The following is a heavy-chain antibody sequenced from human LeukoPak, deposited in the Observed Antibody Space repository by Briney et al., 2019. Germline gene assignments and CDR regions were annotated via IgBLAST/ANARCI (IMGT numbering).Heavy chain of an antibody. Sequence: SETLSLTCAVCGGSISSRHWWSWVRQPPGKGLEWIGEIYHSGSTNYNPSLKSRVTIPVHKSKNQFSLTLSSVTAADTAVYYCARSPWGFVELFHDAFDIWGQGTMVTVSS. CDR2: IYHSGST. D-gene: IGHD3-10*01. J-gene: IGHJ3*02. CDR3: ARSPWGFVELFHDAFDI. CDR1: GGSISSRHW. V-gene: IGHV4-4*02.